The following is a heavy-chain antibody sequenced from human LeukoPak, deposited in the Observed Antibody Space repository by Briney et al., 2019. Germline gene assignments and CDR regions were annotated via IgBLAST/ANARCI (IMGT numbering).Heavy chain of an antibody. CDR1: GVPISSYY. V-gene: IGHV4-59*01. D-gene: IGHD2-2*01. CDR2: IYYSGST. CDR3: ARRVVPAATGSYWYFDL. J-gene: IGHJ2*01. Sequence: SETLSLTCTVSGVPISSYYWSWIRQPPGKGLEWIGYIYYSGSTNYNPSLKSRVTISVDTSKNQFSLKLSSVTAADTAVYYCARRVVPAATGSYWYFDLWGRGTLVTVSS.